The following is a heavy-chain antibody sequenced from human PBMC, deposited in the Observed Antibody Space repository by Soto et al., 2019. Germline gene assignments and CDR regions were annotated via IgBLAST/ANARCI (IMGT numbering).Heavy chain of an antibody. CDR2: IYPGDSDT. D-gene: IGHD3-3*01. CDR1: GYSFTSYW. V-gene: IGHV5-51*01. Sequence: PGESLKISCKGSGYSFTSYWIGWVRQMPGKGLEWMGIIYPGDSDTRYSPSFQGQVTISADKSISTAYLQWSSLKASDTAMYYCARQGPLRFLAHPNWFDPWGQGTLVTVSS. CDR3: ARQGPLRFLAHPNWFDP. J-gene: IGHJ5*02.